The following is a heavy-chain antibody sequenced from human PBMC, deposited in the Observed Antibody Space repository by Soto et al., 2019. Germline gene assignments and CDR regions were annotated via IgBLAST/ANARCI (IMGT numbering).Heavy chain of an antibody. CDR3: AKNRGRVTTSWHFDY. Sequence: SETLSLTCTVSGGSISSGGYYWNWIRQHPGKGREWIGYIYYIGSTYYNPSLKSRVTISLDTSKNQFSLYLQMSSLRGEDTAVYYCAKNRGRVTTSWHFDYWGQGTLVTVSS. D-gene: IGHD4-17*01. CDR1: GGSISSGGYY. V-gene: IGHV4-31*03. J-gene: IGHJ4*02. CDR2: IYYIGST.